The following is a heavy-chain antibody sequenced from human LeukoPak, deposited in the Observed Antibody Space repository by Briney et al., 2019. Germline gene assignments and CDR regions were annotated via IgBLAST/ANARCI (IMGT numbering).Heavy chain of an antibody. D-gene: IGHD2-15*01. CDR1: GFTFGDYA. J-gene: IGHJ4*02. CDR3: AKDFDY. V-gene: IGHV3-48*03. CDR2: ISSSGSPI. Sequence: GGSLRLSCTASGFTFGDYAMSWVRQAPGKGLEWLSYISSSGSPIYYADSVKGRFTISRDNAKNSLYLQMNSLRAEDTAVYYRAKDFDYWGPGTLVTVSS.